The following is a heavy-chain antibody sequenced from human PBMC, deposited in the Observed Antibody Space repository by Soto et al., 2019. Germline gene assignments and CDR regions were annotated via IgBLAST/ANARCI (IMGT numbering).Heavy chain of an antibody. J-gene: IGHJ5*02. CDR1: GAALNSGNYY. CDR2: TYVTGAV. Sequence: SETLSLTCSVSGAALNSGNYYWSWIRQVPGKGLEWIGHTYVTGAVDYNPSLRDRITISQDTSERQFSLNLRLVTAADTAVSYCARLRIPTNNYKWFDPWGQGTMVTVSS. D-gene: IGHD1-20*01. V-gene: IGHV4-31*03. CDR3: ARLRIPTNNYKWFDP.